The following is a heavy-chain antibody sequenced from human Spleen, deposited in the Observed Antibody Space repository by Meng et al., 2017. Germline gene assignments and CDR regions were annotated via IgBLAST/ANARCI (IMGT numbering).Heavy chain of an antibody. Sequence: SGPTLVKPTQTLTLTCTFSGLSLSTSGVGVGWIRQPPGKALEWLALIYWNDDKRYSPYLKSRLTITKDTSKNQVVLTMTNMDPVDTATYYCAHSGEYYEILTGYYSGFAFDIWGQGTMVTVSS. CDR1: GLSLSTSGVG. J-gene: IGHJ3*02. CDR2: IYWNDDK. V-gene: IGHV2-5*01. D-gene: IGHD3-9*01. CDR3: AHSGEYYEILTGYYSGFAFDI.